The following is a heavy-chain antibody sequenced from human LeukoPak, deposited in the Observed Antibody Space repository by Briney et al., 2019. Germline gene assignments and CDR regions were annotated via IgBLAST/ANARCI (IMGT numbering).Heavy chain of an antibody. CDR1: GYTFNSYG. CDR3: ARDPDSSSAGPSGDY. CDR2: ISAYNGNT. V-gene: IGHV1-18*01. Sequence: ASVKVSCKASGYTFNSYGISWVRRAPGQGLEWMGWISAYNGNTNYAQKFQGRVTMTIDTSTSTAYMDLRSLRSDDTAVYYCARDPDSSSAGPSGDYWGQGTLVTVSS. D-gene: IGHD6-13*01. J-gene: IGHJ4*02.